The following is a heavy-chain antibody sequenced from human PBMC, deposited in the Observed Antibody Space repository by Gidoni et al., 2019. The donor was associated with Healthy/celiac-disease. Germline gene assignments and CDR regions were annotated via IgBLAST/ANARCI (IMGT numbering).Heavy chain of an antibody. D-gene: IGHD6-13*01. Sequence: QVQLQESGPGLVKPSQTLSLTCTVSGGSISSGGYYWSWIRQHPGKGLEWIGYIYYSGSTYYNPSLKSRVTISVDTSKNQFSLKLSSVTAADTAVYYCARGYSSSWFTLNWFDPWGQGTLVTVSS. J-gene: IGHJ5*02. CDR1: GGSISSGGYY. CDR3: ARGYSSSWFTLNWFDP. V-gene: IGHV4-31*03. CDR2: IYYSGST.